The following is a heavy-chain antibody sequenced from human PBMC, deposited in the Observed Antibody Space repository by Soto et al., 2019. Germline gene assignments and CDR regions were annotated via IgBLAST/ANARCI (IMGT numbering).Heavy chain of an antibody. CDR2: ISAYNGNT. J-gene: IGHJ5*02. D-gene: IGHD2-2*01. V-gene: IGHV1-18*01. CDR3: ARVLGWAVVVPAATQDWFDP. Sequence: ASVKVSFKASGYTFTSYGISWVRQAPGQGLEWMGWISAYNGNTNYAQKLQGRVTMTTDTSTSTAYMELRSLRSDDTAVYYCARVLGWAVVVPAATQDWFDPWGQGTLVTVSS. CDR1: GYTFTSYG.